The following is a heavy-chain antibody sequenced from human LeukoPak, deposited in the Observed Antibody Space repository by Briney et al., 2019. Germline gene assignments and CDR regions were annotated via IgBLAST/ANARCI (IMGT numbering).Heavy chain of an antibody. J-gene: IGHJ4*02. D-gene: IGHD2-15*01. CDR2: IYYSGST. CDR3: ARVGRYCSGGSCYEGFDY. Sequence: SETLSLTCAVYGGSFSGYYWSWIRQPPGKGLGWIGYIYYSGSTNYNPSLKSRVTISVDTSKNQFSLKLSSVTAADTAVYYCARVGRYCSGGSCYEGFDYWGQGTLVTVSS. V-gene: IGHV4-59*01. CDR1: GGSFSGYY.